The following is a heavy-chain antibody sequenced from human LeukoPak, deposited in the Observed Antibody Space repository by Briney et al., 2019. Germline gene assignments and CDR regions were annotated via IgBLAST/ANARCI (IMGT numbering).Heavy chain of an antibody. Sequence: ASVKVSCKASGYTFTSYGISWVRQAPGQGLEWMGEIIPIFGTANYAQKFQGRVTITADESTSTAYMELSSLRSDDTAVYYCARDYYYDSSGYFDYWGQGTLVTVSS. J-gene: IGHJ4*02. CDR1: GYTFTSYG. D-gene: IGHD3-22*01. V-gene: IGHV1-69*13. CDR2: IIPIFGTA. CDR3: ARDYYYDSSGYFDY.